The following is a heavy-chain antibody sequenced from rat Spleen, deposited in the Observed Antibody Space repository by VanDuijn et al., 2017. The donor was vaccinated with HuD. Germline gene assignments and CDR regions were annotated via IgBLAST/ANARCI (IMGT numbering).Heavy chain of an antibody. CDR2: IIYDSSRT. Sequence: EVQLVESGGGLVQPGRSMKLSCAASGFTFSAYNMAWVRQAPKKGLEWVAAIIYDSSRTYYRDSVKGRFTISRDNAKSTLYLQMDSLRSEDTATYYCVKEANYGGLMDVWGQGASVTVSS. CDR1: GFTFSAYN. V-gene: IGHV5S10*01. D-gene: IGHD1-11*01. CDR3: VKEANYGGLMDV. J-gene: IGHJ4*01.